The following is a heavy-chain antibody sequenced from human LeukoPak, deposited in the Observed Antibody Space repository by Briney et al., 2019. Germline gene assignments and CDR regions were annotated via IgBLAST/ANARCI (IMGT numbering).Heavy chain of an antibody. Sequence: PGGSLRLSCAASGFTFSSSWMHWVRQGPGKGLEWVSRVNSDGSRTTYADSVKGRFTISRDNAKNTLYLQTNSLRAEDTAVYYCARVVDDYDSGGFSWFDYWGQGTLVTVSS. CDR1: GFTFSSSW. V-gene: IGHV3-74*03. D-gene: IGHD3-22*01. CDR2: VNSDGSRT. CDR3: ARVVDDYDSGGFSWFDY. J-gene: IGHJ4*02.